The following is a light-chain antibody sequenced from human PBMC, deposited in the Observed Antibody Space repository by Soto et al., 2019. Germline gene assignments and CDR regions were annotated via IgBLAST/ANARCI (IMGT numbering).Light chain of an antibody. CDR3: QQYNTYWYT. V-gene: IGKV1-5*03. J-gene: IGKJ2*01. Sequence: DIQMTQSPSTLSASVGDRVTITCRASQSIGSWLAWYQQKPGKAPKLLIYKASSLESGVPSRFSGSESGTEFTLTISSLQPDDFATYYCQQYNTYWYTFGQGTKLEIK. CDR1: QSIGSW. CDR2: KAS.